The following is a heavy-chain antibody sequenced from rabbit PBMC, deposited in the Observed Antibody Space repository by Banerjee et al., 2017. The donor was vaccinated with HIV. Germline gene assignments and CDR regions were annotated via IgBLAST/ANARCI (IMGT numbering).Heavy chain of an antibody. CDR3: ARSFIHYHWTRLDL. CDR2: IYAGSSGIT. Sequence: QSLEESGGDLVKPGASLTLTCTASGLDFSSNTITWVRQAPGKGLEWIGHIYAGSSGITYYASWAKGRFTISKTSSTTVTLQMTSLTAADMATYFCARSFIHYHWTRLDLWGPGTLVTVS. J-gene: IGHJ3*01. D-gene: IGHD1-1*01. V-gene: IGHV1S40*01. CDR1: GLDFSSNT.